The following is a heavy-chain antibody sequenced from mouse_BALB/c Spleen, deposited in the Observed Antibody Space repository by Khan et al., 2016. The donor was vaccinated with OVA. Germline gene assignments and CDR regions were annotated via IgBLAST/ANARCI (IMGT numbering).Heavy chain of an antibody. CDR3: ARIYGGDFDY. J-gene: IGHJ2*01. V-gene: IGHV3-2*02. CDR1: GYSTTTDYA. D-gene: IGHD1-1*01. Sequence: EVKLLESGPGLVKPSQSLSLTCTVTGYSTTTDYAWNWIRQFPGSKLEWMGHISYSGNTKYNPSLKSRISITRETSKNQFFLQLKSVTTEDTARYYCARIYGGDFDYWGQGTTLTVSS. CDR2: ISYSGNT.